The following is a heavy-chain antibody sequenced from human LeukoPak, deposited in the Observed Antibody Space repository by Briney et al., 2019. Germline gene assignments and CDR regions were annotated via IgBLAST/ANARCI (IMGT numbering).Heavy chain of an antibody. CDR3: ARGSYRPIDY. V-gene: IGHV3-48*03. CDR1: GFTFSSYE. CDR2: ISSSGSTI. D-gene: IGHD3-16*02. J-gene: IGHJ4*02. Sequence: PGGSLRLSCAAPGFTFSSYEMNWVRQAPGKGLEWVSYISSSGSTIYYADSVKGRFTISRDNAKKSLYLQMNSLRAEDTAVYYCARGSYRPIDYWGQGTLVTDSS.